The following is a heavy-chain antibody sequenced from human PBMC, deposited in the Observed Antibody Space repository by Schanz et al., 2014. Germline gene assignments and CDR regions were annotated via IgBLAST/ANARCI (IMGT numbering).Heavy chain of an antibody. CDR3: VTWSTTYLYQDY. CDR2: ISGTGDHI. Sequence: EVLLVESGGGLVKPGGSVRVSCAASGFTFSTYSMNWVRQAPGKGLEWVSSISGTGDHIYYADSVKGRFTISRDNAKNSLSLQMDDLRGDDTAMYYCVTWSTTYLYQDYWGQGTLVSVSA. D-gene: IGHD1-26*01. V-gene: IGHV3-21*04. J-gene: IGHJ4*02. CDR1: GFTFSTYS.